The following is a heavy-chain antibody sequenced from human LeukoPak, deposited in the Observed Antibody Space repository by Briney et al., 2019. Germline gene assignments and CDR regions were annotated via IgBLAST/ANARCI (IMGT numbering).Heavy chain of an antibody. D-gene: IGHD3-22*01. CDR1: GFTFSSYA. Sequence: PGGSLRLPCAASGFTFSSYAMSWVRQAPGKGLEWVSAISGSGGSTYYADSVKGRFTISRDNSKNTLYLQMNSPRAEDTAVYYCAKDTYYDSSGNFDYWGQGTLVTVSS. CDR2: ISGSGGST. V-gene: IGHV3-23*01. J-gene: IGHJ4*02. CDR3: AKDTYYDSSGNFDY.